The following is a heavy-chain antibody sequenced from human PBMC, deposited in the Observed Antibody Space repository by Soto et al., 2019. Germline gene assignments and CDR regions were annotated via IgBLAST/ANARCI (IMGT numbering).Heavy chain of an antibody. D-gene: IGHD6-6*01. V-gene: IGHV4-31*03. Sequence: SETLSLTCTVSGGSISSGGYYWSWIRQHPGKGLEWIGYIYYSGSTYYNPSLKGRVTISVDTSKNQFSLKLRSVTAADTAVYYCARGARPGSYYYYYGMDVWGQGTTVTVSS. CDR3: ARGARPGSYYYYYGMDV. CDR2: IYYSGST. J-gene: IGHJ6*02. CDR1: GGSISSGGYY.